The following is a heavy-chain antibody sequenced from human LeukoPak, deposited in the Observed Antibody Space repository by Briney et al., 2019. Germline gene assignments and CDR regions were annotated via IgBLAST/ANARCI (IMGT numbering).Heavy chain of an antibody. V-gene: IGHV3-11*06. D-gene: IGHD6-13*01. CDR1: GFTFSDYY. CDR2: ISSSSSYT. Sequence: GGSLRLSCAASGFTFSDYYMSWVRQAPGKGPEWVSYISSSSSYTNYADSVKGRFTISRDNAKNSLYLQMNSLRAEDTAVYYCARARAAAGLGYFDYWGQGTLVTVSS. J-gene: IGHJ4*02. CDR3: ARARAAAGLGYFDY.